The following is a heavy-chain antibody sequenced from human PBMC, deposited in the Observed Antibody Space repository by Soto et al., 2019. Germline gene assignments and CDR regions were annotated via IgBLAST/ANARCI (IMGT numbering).Heavy chain of an antibody. Sequence: AAVKVSCKASGYTFTDYYMHWVRQASGQGLEWMGWINPNSGGTKFAQKFQGGVTMARDTSFSTAYMELRRLTSDDTAVYYCARVAETGNWFDPWGPGTLVTVSS. V-gene: IGHV1-2*02. D-gene: IGHD3-9*01. CDR1: GYTFTDYY. CDR3: ARVAETGNWFDP. J-gene: IGHJ5*02. CDR2: INPNSGGT.